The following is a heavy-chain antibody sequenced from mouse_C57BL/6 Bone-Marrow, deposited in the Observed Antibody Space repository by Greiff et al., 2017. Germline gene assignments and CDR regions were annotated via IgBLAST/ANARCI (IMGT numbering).Heavy chain of an antibody. J-gene: IGHJ2*01. CDR2: IDPSDSYT. V-gene: IGHV1-59*01. CDR3: GGPYYTGY. D-gene: IGHD2-12*01. CDR1: GYTFTSYW. Sequence: QVQLQQPGAELVRPGTSVKLSCKASGYTFTSYWMHWVKQRPGQGLEWIGVIDPSDSYTNYNQKFKGKATLTVDTSSSTAYMQLSSLTSEDSAVYYCGGPYYTGYWGQGTTLTVSS.